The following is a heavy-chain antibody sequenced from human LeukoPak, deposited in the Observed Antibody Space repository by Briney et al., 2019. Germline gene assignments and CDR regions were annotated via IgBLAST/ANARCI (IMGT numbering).Heavy chain of an antibody. D-gene: IGHD1-26*01. J-gene: IGHJ4*02. CDR1: GYNFTNYG. V-gene: IGHV1-18*01. CDR2: ISGYNGST. Sequence: GASVKVSCRTSGYNFTNYGISWVRQAPGQRLEWMGWISGYNGSTEYAQKFQARVTMTTDTSTTTGYLELRSLTSDDTAVYYCARAGRLKSGSNIYWGQGTLVTVSS. CDR3: ARAGRLKSGSNIY.